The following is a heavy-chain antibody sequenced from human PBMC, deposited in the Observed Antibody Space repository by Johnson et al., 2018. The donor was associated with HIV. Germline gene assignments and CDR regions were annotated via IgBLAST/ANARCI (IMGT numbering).Heavy chain of an antibody. D-gene: IGHD6-6*01. V-gene: IGHV3-11*04. CDR1: GFTFSDYY. CDR3: ARDGEDSTSSSGALDI. Sequence: QMLLVESGGGLVQPGGSLRLSCAASGFTFSDYYMSWIRQAPGKGLEWVSYITSTGITVYYTASVKGRFIISRDNGKNSRFLQMNSLGAEDTAVYYCARDGEDSTSSSGALDIWGQGTMVTVAS. J-gene: IGHJ3*02. CDR2: ITSTGITV.